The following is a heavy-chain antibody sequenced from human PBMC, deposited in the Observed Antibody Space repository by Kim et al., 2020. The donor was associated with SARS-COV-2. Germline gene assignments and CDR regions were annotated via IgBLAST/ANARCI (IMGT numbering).Heavy chain of an antibody. J-gene: IGHJ6*02. V-gene: IGHV3-30*04. CDR1: GFTFSSYA. CDR3: ARDWGTSWSDYYYYGMDV. Sequence: GGSLRLSCAASGFTFSSYAMHWVRQAPGKGLEWVAVISYDGSNKYYADSVKGRFTISRDNSKNTLYLQMNSLRAEDTAVYYCARDWGTSWSDYYYYGMDVWGQGTTVTVSS. D-gene: IGHD2-2*01. CDR2: ISYDGSNK.